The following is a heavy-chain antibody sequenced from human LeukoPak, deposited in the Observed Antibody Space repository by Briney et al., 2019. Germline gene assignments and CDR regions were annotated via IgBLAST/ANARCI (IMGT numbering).Heavy chain of an antibody. V-gene: IGHV4-39*07. CDR1: GGSISSSSHY. D-gene: IGHD3-22*01. J-gene: IGHJ1*01. CDR2: IYYTGTT. Sequence: SETLSLTCTVSGGSISSSSHYWGWIRQPPGKGLEWIGNIYYTGTTYYAPSLKSRVTISIDTSKSQFSLKVSSVTAADTAVYYCVRDHYYNSSGYTFRYWGQGTLVTVSS. CDR3: VRDHYYNSSGYTFRY.